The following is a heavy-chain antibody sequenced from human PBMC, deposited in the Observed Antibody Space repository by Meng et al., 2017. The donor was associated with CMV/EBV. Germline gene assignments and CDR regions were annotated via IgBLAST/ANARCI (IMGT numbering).Heavy chain of an antibody. CDR1: GGTFSNYA. D-gene: IGHD1-1*01. CDR2: IIPIFGTA. J-gene: IGHJ5*02. V-gene: IGHV1-69*05. Sequence: SVKVSCKASGGTFSNYAISWVRQAPGQGLEWMGGIIPIFGTANYAQKFQGRVTITTDESTSTAYMALSSLRSEDTAVYSCARSGVDNFWFDPWGQGTLVTVSS. CDR3: ARSGVDNFWFDP.